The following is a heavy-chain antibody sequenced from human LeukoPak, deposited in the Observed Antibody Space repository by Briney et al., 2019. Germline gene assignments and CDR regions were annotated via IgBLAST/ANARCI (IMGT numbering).Heavy chain of an antibody. CDR2: IYYSGST. D-gene: IGHD1-26*01. Sequence: SETLSLTCTVSGGSISSSNYYWGWIRQPPGKGLEWIGSIYYSGSTYYNPSLKSRATISVDTSKNQFSLKLSSVTAADTAVYYCARRGGWELFFDYWGQGTLVTVSS. J-gene: IGHJ4*02. CDR1: GGSISSSNYY. CDR3: ARRGGWELFFDY. V-gene: IGHV4-39*01.